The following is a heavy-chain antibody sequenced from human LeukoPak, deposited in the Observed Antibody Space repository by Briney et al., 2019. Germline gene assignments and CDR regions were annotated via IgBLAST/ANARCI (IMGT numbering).Heavy chain of an antibody. CDR3: ARGGPTVNWFDP. CDR1: GGTFSSYD. Sequence: ASVKVSCKASGGTFSSYDISWVRQAPGQGLEWMGGIMPMFGKTNYAQKFQGRVTTTADKATSTAYMELSSLRSEDTAVYYCARGGPTVNWFDPWGQGTLVTVSS. J-gene: IGHJ5*02. CDR2: IMPMFGKT. D-gene: IGHD4-17*01. V-gene: IGHV1-69*06.